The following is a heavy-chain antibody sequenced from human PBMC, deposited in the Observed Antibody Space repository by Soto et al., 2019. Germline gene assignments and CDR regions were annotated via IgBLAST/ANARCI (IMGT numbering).Heavy chain of an antibody. CDR1: GYTFTSYY. J-gene: IGHJ5*02. D-gene: IGHD5-18*01. CDR3: ARVYPSDTRYGYVGNNWFDP. CDR2: INPSGGRT. Sequence: QVQLVQSGAEVKKPGASVKVSCKASGYTFTSYYMHWVRQAPGQGLEWMGIINPSGGRTSYAQKFQGRVTRTRETSTSTVYMELSSLRSEDTAVYYCARVYPSDTRYGYVGNNWFDPWGQGTLVTVSS. V-gene: IGHV1-46*03.